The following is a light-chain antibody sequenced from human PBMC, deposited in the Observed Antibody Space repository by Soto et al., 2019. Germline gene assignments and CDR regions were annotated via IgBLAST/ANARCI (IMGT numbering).Light chain of an antibody. CDR1: QGIRNY. Sequence: DIQLTQTPSFLSASVGDRVTITCRASQGIRNYLAWYQQKPGKAPKLLIYDASNFETGVPSRFSGGGSGTHFSFTISGLQPEDIATYYCQYSRHLPLFGPGTKVDIK. J-gene: IGKJ3*01. V-gene: IGKV1-33*01. CDR2: DAS. CDR3: QYSRHLPL.